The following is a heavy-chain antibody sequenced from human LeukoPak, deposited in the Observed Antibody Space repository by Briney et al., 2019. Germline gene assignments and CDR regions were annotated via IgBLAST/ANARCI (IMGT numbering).Heavy chain of an antibody. Sequence: GGSLRLSCAASGFTFSSYAMHWVRQAPGKGLEWVAVISYDGSNKYYADSVKGRFTISRDNSKNTLYLQMNSLRAEDTAVYYCARDSSGFDYWGQGTLVTVSS. J-gene: IGHJ4*02. D-gene: IGHD6-19*01. CDR2: ISYDGSNK. CDR1: GFTFSSYA. CDR3: ARDSSGFDY. V-gene: IGHV3-30-3*01.